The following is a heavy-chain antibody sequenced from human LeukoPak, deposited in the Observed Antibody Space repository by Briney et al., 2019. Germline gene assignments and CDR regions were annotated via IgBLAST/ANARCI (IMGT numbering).Heavy chain of an antibody. D-gene: IGHD5-18*01. Sequence: SETLSLTCTVSGGSISSSSHYWGWIRQPPGKGLEWIGSIYYSGSTYYNPSLKSRVTISVDTSKNQFSLKLSSVTAADTAVYYCARLTSGYSYAPFDYWGQGTLVTVSS. CDR2: IYYSGST. J-gene: IGHJ4*02. V-gene: IGHV4-39*01. CDR1: GGSISSSSHY. CDR3: ARLTSGYSYAPFDY.